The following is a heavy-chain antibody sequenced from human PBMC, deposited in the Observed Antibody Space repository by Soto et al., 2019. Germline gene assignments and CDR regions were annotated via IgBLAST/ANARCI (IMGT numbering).Heavy chain of an antibody. CDR3: AKVGYSGSSFDY. Sequence: QVQLVESGGGVVQPGRSLRLSCAASGFTFSSYGMNWVRQAPGKGLEWVAVISYDGSNKYYADSVKGRFTISRDNSKNTLYLQLNSLRAEDTAVYYYAKVGYSGSSFDYWGQGTLVTVSS. D-gene: IGHD1-26*01. CDR2: ISYDGSNK. J-gene: IGHJ4*02. V-gene: IGHV3-30*18. CDR1: GFTFSSYG.